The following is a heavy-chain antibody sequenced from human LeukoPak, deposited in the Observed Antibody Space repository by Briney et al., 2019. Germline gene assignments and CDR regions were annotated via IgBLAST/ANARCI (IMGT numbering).Heavy chain of an antibody. CDR1: GYTFTSYG. D-gene: IGHD6-13*01. CDR3: ARAQRYSSSQRFYFDF. V-gene: IGHV1-18*01. CDR2: ISANDGNT. Sequence: ASVKVSCKASGYTFTSYGISWVRQAPGQGLEWMGWISANDGNTDYPQKLQGRVTMTTDTSTSTAYMELRSLRSDDTAVYFCARAQRYSSSQRFYFDFWGQGTLVTVSS. J-gene: IGHJ4*02.